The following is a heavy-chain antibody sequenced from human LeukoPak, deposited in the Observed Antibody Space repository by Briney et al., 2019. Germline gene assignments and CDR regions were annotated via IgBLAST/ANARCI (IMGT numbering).Heavy chain of an antibody. J-gene: IGHJ4*02. CDR3: ARDMVRTAAGLTYFDY. V-gene: IGHV1-18*01. D-gene: IGHD6-13*01. CDR2: ISAYNGNT. CDR1: GYTFTSYG. Sequence: ASVKVSCKASGYTFTSYGISWGRQAPGQGLELMGWISAYNGNTNYAQKLQGRVTMTTDTSTSTAYMELRSLRSDDTAVYYCARDMVRTAAGLTYFDYWGQGTLVTVSS.